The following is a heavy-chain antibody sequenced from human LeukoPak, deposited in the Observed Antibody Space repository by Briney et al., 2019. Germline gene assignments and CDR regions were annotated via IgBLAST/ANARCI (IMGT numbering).Heavy chain of an antibody. J-gene: IGHJ5*02. Sequence: ASVKVSCTASGYTLTGYYMHWVRQAPGQGLEWMGWINPNSGGTNYAQKFQGRVTMTRDTSISTDYMELSRLRSDDTAVYYCARGSSIWFGESGWFDPWGQGTLVTVSS. D-gene: IGHD3-10*01. CDR3: ARGSSIWFGESGWFDP. V-gene: IGHV1-2*02. CDR2: INPNSGGT. CDR1: GYTLTGYY.